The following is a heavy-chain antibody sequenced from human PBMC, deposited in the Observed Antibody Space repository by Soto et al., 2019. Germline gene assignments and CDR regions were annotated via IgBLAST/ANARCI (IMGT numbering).Heavy chain of an antibody. Sequence: SETLSLTCTVSGCSISSSRYYWGWIRQPPGKGLEWIGSIYYSGSTYYNPSLKSRVTISVDTSKNQFSLKLSSVTAADTAVYYCASQASPYYYYGMDVWGQGTTVT. CDR3: ASQASPYYYYGMDV. J-gene: IGHJ6*02. V-gene: IGHV4-39*01. CDR2: IYYSGST. CDR1: GCSISSSRYY.